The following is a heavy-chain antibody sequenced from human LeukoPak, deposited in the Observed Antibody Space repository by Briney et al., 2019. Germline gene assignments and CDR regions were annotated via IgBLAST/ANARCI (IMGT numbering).Heavy chain of an antibody. CDR1: GFTFSSYA. CDR2: ISGSGGST. D-gene: IGHD3-10*01. J-gene: IGHJ4*02. V-gene: IGHV3-23*01. Sequence: GGSLRLSCAASGFTFSSYAMSWVRQAPGKGLEWVSAISGSGGSTYYADSVKGRFTISRDNSKNTLYLQMNSLRAEDTAVYYCAKGKGYYGSGALYYWGQGTLVTVSS. CDR3: AKGKGYYGSGALYY.